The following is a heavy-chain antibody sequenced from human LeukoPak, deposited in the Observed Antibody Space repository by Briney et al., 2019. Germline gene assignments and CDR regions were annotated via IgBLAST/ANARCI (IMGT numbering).Heavy chain of an antibody. CDR1: GGTFNSYA. Sequence: SVKVSCKASGGTFNSYAISWVRQAPGQGLEWMGRIIPIFGTANYAQKFQGRVTIITDESTSTDYMELSSLRSEDTAVYYCARGLSVAARPFYYYYYMDVWGKGTTVTVSS. J-gene: IGHJ6*03. CDR2: IIPIFGTA. V-gene: IGHV1-69*05. CDR3: ARGLSVAARPFYYYYYMDV. D-gene: IGHD6-6*01.